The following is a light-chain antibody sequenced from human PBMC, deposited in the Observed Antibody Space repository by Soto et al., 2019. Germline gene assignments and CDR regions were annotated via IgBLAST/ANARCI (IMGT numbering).Light chain of an antibody. J-gene: IGLJ2*01. Sequence: QSVLTQPPSACGTPGQRVTISCSGSFSNIGSNTVNWYQHLPGTAPRLHIYSDNQRPSGVPDRFSGSKSGTSASLAISGLQSEDEADYYCAAWDVSLNGVRFGGGTKLTVL. CDR1: FSNIGSNT. CDR3: AAWDVSLNGVR. V-gene: IGLV1-44*01. CDR2: SDN.